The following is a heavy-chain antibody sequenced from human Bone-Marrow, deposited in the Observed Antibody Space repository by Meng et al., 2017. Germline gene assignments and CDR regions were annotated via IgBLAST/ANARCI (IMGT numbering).Heavy chain of an antibody. Sequence: QAQGAQVGAEVKKPGASVKDSGKSSGYTFNSYDINWVQQATGQGFEWMGWITTNSGNTGYAQKFQGRVTMTRNNSISTVYMEPSSLRSEDTAVYTCARGYDSSGYYYKYWGQGTLVTVSS. CDR3: ARGYDSSGYYYKY. CDR1: GYTFNSYD. D-gene: IGHD3-22*01. V-gene: IGHV1-8*01. CDR2: ITTNSGNT. J-gene: IGHJ4*02.